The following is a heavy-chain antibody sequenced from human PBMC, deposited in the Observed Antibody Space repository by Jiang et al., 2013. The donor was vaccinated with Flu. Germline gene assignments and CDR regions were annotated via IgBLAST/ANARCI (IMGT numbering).Heavy chain of an antibody. D-gene: IGHD4-23*01. Sequence: NYAMTWVRQASREGGVEWVSAVSGSGDGTSYADPVKGRFTISRDNAENSLYLEMSRLRAEDTALYYCARDRRVPYGGNDYWGQETLVTVSS. J-gene: IGHJ4*02. CDR1: NYA. CDR2: VSGSGDGT. CDR3: ARDRRVPYGGNDY. V-gene: IGHV3-23*01.